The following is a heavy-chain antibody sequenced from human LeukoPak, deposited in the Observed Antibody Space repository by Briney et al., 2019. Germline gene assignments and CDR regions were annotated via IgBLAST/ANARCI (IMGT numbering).Heavy chain of an antibody. V-gene: IGHV4-59*01. CDR2: IYSSGIT. CDR3: ARGAYYFDY. D-gene: IGHD3-16*01. Sequence: SETLSLTCIVSGGPISSYYWSWIRQPPGKGLEWIGYIYSSGITNYNPSLKSRVTISVDTSKRQFSLKLSSVSAADTAIFYCARGAYYFDYWGQGTLVTVSS. J-gene: IGHJ4*02. CDR1: GGPISSYY.